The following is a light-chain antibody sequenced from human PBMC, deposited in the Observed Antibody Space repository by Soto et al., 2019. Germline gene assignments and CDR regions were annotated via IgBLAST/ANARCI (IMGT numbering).Light chain of an antibody. V-gene: IGKV1-5*03. CDR3: QQYNNYPWV. CDR2: QVS. CDR1: QSINNW. J-gene: IGKJ1*01. Sequence: IQMTQSPSTLSASVGDRVTITCRASQSINNWLAWYQQKPGKAPKLLIYQVSTLESGVPGRFSGSGSGTEFTLTITGLQSDDFATYHCQQYNNYPWVFGQGTKVDIK.